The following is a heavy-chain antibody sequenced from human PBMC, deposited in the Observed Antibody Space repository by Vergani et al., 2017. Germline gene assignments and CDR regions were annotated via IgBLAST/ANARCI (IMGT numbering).Heavy chain of an antibody. CDR2: INPNSGGT. J-gene: IGHJ6*02. CDR1: GYTLTGYY. V-gene: IGHV1-2*02. Sequence: VQLVQSGAEVKKPGASVKVFCKASGYTLTGYYMHWVRQAPGQGLEWMGWINPNSGGTNYAQKFQGRVTMTRDTSISTAYMELSRLRSDGTAVYYCARDLGAYDILTGCSKGYYYYGMDVWGQGTTVTVSS. CDR3: ARDLGAYDILTGCSKGYYYYGMDV. D-gene: IGHD3-9*01.